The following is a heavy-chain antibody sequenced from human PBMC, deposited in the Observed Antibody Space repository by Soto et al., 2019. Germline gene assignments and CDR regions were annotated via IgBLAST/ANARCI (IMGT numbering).Heavy chain of an antibody. D-gene: IGHD3-22*01. CDR3: TTYSLKTGFTMIVGNGYFDP. V-gene: IGHV3-15*07. J-gene: IGHJ2*01. CDR2: IKSKTDGGTT. CDR1: GFTFSNAW. Sequence: EVQLVESGGGLVKPGGSLRLSCAASGFTFSNAWMNWVRQAPGKGLEWVGRIKSKTDGGTTDYAAPVKGRFTISRDDSKNTRYLQMNSLKTEDTAVYYCTTYSLKTGFTMIVGNGYFDPWGRGTLVTVSS.